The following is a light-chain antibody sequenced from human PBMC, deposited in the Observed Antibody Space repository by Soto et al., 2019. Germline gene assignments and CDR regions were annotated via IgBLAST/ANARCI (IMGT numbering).Light chain of an antibody. Sequence: ETVLTQSPGTLSLSPGERATLSCRASRRVTSNYLAWYQQKPGQAPRLLIYAAFRRATGIPDRLSGSGSGTDFTLTSNRLERQDFVLYYCQQYSSPRTLVQGTKVDIK. CDR1: RRVTSNY. CDR3: QQYSSPRT. CDR2: AAF. V-gene: IGKV3-20*01. J-gene: IGKJ1*01.